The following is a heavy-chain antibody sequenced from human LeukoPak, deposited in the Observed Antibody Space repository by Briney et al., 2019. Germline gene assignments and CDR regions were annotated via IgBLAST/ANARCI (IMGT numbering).Heavy chain of an antibody. D-gene: IGHD2/OR15-2a*01. V-gene: IGHV4-59*01. CDR3: ARGPHNDAHFDMDV. CDR2: LYHSGST. Sequence: PSETLSLTCTVSGDSISSYYWSWVRQSPGKGLEWIGCLYHSGSTKYNPSFESRVAISVDTSKNQLFRNLRSLTPADTAVYYCARGPHNDAHFDMDVWGKGTTVTVSS. CDR1: GDSISSYY. J-gene: IGHJ6*03.